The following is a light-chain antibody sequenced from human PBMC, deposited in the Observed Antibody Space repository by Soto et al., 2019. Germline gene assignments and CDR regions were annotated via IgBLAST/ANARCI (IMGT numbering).Light chain of an antibody. V-gene: IGKV3-15*01. Sequence: IMMKQSPATLSVSLGERATLSCRAGQTIYSNVAWYQQRPGQAPRLLIYRASTRATGVPARFSGSGSGTEFTLTISSLQSEDFAIYYCQQYQNLWTFGQGTKVDIK. CDR3: QQYQNLWT. J-gene: IGKJ1*01. CDR2: RAS. CDR1: QTIYSN.